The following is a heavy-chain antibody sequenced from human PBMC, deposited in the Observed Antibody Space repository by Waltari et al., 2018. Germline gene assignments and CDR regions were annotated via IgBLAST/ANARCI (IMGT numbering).Heavy chain of an antibody. J-gene: IGHJ2*01. V-gene: IGHV3-23*04. Sequence: EVQLVESGGGSVQPGGSLRLSWGASGFMFRSYAMSWVRQAPGKGLEWVSSISGSDGRANYADSAKGRFTISRDNFKNTLFLEMNSLRADDAAVYYCAKDLGGYSGAHWYFDVWGRGTLVTVSS. CDR2: ISGSDGRA. CDR3: AKDLGGYSGAHWYFDV. CDR1: GFMFRSYA. D-gene: IGHD5-12*01.